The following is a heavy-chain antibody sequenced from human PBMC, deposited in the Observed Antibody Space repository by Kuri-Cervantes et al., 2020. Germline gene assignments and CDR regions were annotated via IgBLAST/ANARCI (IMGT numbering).Heavy chain of an antibody. V-gene: IGHV4-4*02. J-gene: IGHJ2*01. CDR2: IYHSGST. CDR3: ARLDYGDYRRRTWYFDL. D-gene: IGHD4-17*01. Sequence: SCAVSGGSISGSNWWSWVRRPPGKGLEWIGEIYHSGSTNYNPSLKSRVTISVDKSKNQFSLKLSSVTAADTAVYYCARLDYGDYRRRTWYFDLWGRGTLVTVSS. CDR1: GGSISGSNW.